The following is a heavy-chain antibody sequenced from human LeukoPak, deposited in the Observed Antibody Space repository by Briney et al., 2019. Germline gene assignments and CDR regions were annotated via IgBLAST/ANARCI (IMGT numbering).Heavy chain of an antibody. V-gene: IGHV3-30*18. J-gene: IGHJ5*02. CDR1: GFTFSSYG. CDR2: ISYEAKNT. D-gene: IGHD5-12*01. Sequence: GGSLRLSCAASGFTFSSYGMHWVRQAPGKGLQWVAVISYEAKNTYYADSVKGRFTISRDSSKNMLYLQMNSLRAEDTAVYYCAKEGSMYTSTWYDHWGQGTLVTVSS. CDR3: AKEGSMYTSTWYDH.